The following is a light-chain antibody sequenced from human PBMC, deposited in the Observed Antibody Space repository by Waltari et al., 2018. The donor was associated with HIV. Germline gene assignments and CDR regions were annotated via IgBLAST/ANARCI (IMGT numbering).Light chain of an antibody. V-gene: IGLV1-47*02. Sequence: QSVLTQPPSASGTPGQRVTISCSGSSSNIGSDFLYWYQQLPGTAPNLLIYSKDKRPSGVPDRFSGSKSGTSASLAISGRRSEDEADYYCTTWDSSVTAWVFGGGTKLTVL. J-gene: IGLJ3*02. CDR1: SSNIGSDF. CDR3: TTWDSSVTAWV. CDR2: SKD.